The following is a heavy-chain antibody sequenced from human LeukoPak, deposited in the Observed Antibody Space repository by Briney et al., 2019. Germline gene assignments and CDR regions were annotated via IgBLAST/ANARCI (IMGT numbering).Heavy chain of an antibody. Sequence: VASVTVSCKASGYTFTNYGISWVRQAPGQGLEWMGWISAYNGNTNYAQKFQGRVTMTTDTSTSTVYMELRSLRSDDTAVYYCARDRDYGDYNTQDLFVYWGQGTLVTVSS. D-gene: IGHD4-17*01. CDR1: GYTFTNYG. CDR3: ARDRDYGDYNTQDLFVY. J-gene: IGHJ4*02. V-gene: IGHV1-18*01. CDR2: ISAYNGNT.